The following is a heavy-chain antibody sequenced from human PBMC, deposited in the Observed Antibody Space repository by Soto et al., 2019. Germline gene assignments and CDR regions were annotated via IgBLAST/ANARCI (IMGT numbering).Heavy chain of an antibody. J-gene: IGHJ6*02. D-gene: IGHD3-3*01. CDR1: GYSFTRHA. CDR2: INPSSGNI. CDR3: AIECILFSGVILFYGMDV. Sequence: QVQLVQSGAEVKKPGASVKVSCNASGYSFTRHAINWVRQAPGQGPEWMGWINPSSGNIGYAQRFLGRLTMTTDTSTSKADMELSGQKSEDAAIYYCAIECILFSGVILFYGMDVWGQGTTVTVPS. V-gene: IGHV1-8*01.